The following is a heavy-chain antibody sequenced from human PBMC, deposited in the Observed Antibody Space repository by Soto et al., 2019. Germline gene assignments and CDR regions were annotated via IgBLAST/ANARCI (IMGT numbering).Heavy chain of an antibody. V-gene: IGHV4-34*01. CDR3: ARGRGYSYAPGY. CDR2: INHSGST. Sequence: PSETLSLSCAVYGGSFSGYYWSWIRQPPGKGLEWIGEINHSGSTNYNPSLKSRVTISVDTSKNQFSLKLSSVTAADTAVYYCARGRGYSYAPGYWGQGTLVTVSS. J-gene: IGHJ4*02. D-gene: IGHD5-18*01. CDR1: GGSFSGYY.